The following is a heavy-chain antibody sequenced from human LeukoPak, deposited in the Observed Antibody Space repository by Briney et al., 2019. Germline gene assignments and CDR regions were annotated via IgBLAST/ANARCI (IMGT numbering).Heavy chain of an antibody. CDR3: ARSYCSGNSCYSDWYFDL. CDR2: ISQDGSVT. J-gene: IGHJ2*01. CDR1: GMTFRSHW. V-gene: IGHV3-7*03. D-gene: IGHD2-15*01. Sequence: GDSLRLSCAAFGMTFRSHWMSWVRQAPGKGLEWVAKISQDGSVTDYMDSVKGRFTISRDNAKNSLYLQMNSPRAEDTAVYYCARSYCSGNSCYSDWYFDLWGRGTLVLVSS.